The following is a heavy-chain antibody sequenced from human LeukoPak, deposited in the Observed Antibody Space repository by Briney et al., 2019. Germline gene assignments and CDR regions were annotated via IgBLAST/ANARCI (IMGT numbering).Heavy chain of an antibody. V-gene: IGHV1-18*01. J-gene: IGHJ4*02. D-gene: IGHD6-13*01. CDR1: GYTFTSYG. CDR3: GRVASSSWYDSPWHN. CDR2: ISAYNGNT. Sequence: GASVKVSCKASGYTFTSYGISWVRQAPGQGLEWMGWISAYNGNTNYARKLQGRVTMTTDTSTSTAYMELSRLRSDDTAVYYCGRVASSSWYDSPWHNWGQGTLVTVSS.